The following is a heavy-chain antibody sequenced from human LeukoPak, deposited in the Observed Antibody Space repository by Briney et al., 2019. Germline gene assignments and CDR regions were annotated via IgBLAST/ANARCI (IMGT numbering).Heavy chain of an antibody. V-gene: IGHV1-69*04. D-gene: IGHD3-22*01. CDR1: GGTFSSYA. Sequence: SVKVSCKASGGTFSSYAISWVRQAPGQGLEWMGRIIPILGIANYAQKFQGRVTITADKSTSTAYMELSSLGSEDTAVYYCAGFSIYDSSGYPGGWGQGTLVTVSS. CDR3: AGFSIYDSSGYPGG. J-gene: IGHJ4*02. CDR2: IIPILGIA.